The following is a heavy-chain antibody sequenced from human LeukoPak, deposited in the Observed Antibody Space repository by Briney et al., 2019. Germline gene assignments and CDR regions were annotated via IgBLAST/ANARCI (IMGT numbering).Heavy chain of an antibody. CDR1: GFTFSSYA. D-gene: IGHD1-1*01. CDR2: IKSKTDGGTT. J-gene: IGHJ3*02. CDR3: TTEGVNWNDGGHAFDI. Sequence: PGGSLRLSCAASGFTFSSYAMSWVRQAPGKGLEWVGRIKSKTDGGTTDYAAPVKGRFTISRDDSKNTLYLQMNSLKTEDTAVYYCTTEGVNWNDGGHAFDIWGQGTMVTVSS. V-gene: IGHV3-15*01.